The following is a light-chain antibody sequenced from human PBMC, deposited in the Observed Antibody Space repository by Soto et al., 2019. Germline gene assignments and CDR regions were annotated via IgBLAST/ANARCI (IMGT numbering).Light chain of an antibody. CDR1: QSVSSY. Sequence: EIVLTQSPATLSLSPGERATLSCRASQSVSSYLAWYQQKPGQAPRLLIYDASNRATGIPARFSGSGSGTDFTLTISSLEPEELAVYYCPHRSNWPPTWTFGQGTKV. J-gene: IGKJ1*01. CDR2: DAS. V-gene: IGKV3-11*01. CDR3: PHRSNWPPTWT.